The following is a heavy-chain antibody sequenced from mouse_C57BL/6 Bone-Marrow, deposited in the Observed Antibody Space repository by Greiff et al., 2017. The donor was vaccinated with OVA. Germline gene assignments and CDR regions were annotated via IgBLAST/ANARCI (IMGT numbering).Heavy chain of an antibody. CDR3: ARIVAGAMDY. Sequence: QVQLQQPGAELVRPGTSVKLSCKASGYTFTSYWMHWVKQRPGQGLEWIGVIDPSDSYTNYNQKFKGKATLTVDTSSITAYMQLSSLTSEDSAVYYCARIVAGAMDYWGQGTSVTVSS. J-gene: IGHJ4*01. CDR2: IDPSDSYT. CDR1: GYTFTSYW. V-gene: IGHV1-59*01. D-gene: IGHD1-1*01.